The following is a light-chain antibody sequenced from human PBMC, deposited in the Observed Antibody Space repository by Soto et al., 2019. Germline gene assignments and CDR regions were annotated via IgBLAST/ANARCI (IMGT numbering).Light chain of an antibody. V-gene: IGKV3-15*01. Sequence: IMMNQSPATVSVSRGERATLSCRASQSVSSNLAWYQQKPGQAPRLLIYSASTRATGIPARFSGSGSGTEFTLTISSLQSEDFAVYYCQQYNNWVTFGPGTKVDIK. CDR2: SAS. J-gene: IGKJ3*01. CDR3: QQYNNWVT. CDR1: QSVSSN.